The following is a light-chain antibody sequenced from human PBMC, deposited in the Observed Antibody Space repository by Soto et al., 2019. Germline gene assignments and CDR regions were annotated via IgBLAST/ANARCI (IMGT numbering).Light chain of an antibody. V-gene: IGLV7-46*01. CDR2: DTY. J-gene: IGLJ3*02. CDR1: TGTVTSGHW. Sequence: QAVVTQEPSLTVSPGGTVTLTCGSSTGTVTSGHWPHWFQQKPGQAPRTLIYDTYKRYSWTPARFLGSLLGDKAALTRSDAQPEDEAEYHCLLFYGITAVFGGGTKVTVL. CDR3: LLFYGITAV.